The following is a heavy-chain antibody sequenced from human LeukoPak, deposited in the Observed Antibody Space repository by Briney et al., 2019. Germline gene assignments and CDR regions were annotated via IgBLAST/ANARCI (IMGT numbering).Heavy chain of an antibody. J-gene: IGHJ4*02. Sequence: GGSLRLSCVVSGFTFSGYWMSWVRQAPGKGLEWVANIKKDGSSKYYGDSVKGRFTISRDNDKSSLYLEMNSLRVEDTAVYYCARHGNWDFDYWGQGTLVTVSS. CDR3: ARHGNWDFDY. V-gene: IGHV3-7*03. CDR1: GFTFSGYW. CDR2: IKKDGSSK. D-gene: IGHD7-27*01.